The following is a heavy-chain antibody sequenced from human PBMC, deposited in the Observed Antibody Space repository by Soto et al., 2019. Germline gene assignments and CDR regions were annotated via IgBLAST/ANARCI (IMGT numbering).Heavy chain of an antibody. J-gene: IGHJ4*02. V-gene: IGHV4-59*01. CDR2: IYYSGST. Sequence: SDTLSLTCTVSGGSISSYYWSWIRQPPGKGLEWIGYIYYSGSTNYNPSLKSRVTISVDTSKNQFSLKLSSVTAADTAVYYCARSGIFCSSTSCYDYWGQGTLVTVSS. CDR3: ARSGIFCSSTSCYDY. CDR1: GGSISSYY. D-gene: IGHD2-2*01.